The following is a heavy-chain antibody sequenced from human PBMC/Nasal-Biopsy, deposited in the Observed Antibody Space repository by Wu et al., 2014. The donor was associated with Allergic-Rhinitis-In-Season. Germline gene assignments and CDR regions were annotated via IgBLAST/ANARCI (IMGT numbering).Heavy chain of an antibody. D-gene: IGHD3-10*01. J-gene: IGHJ6*03. Sequence: TCTVSGGSISSSSYYWGWIRQPPGKGLEWIGCIYYTGSTYYNPSLTSRVTISLDTSKNQFSLKVNSLTAADTAVYYCARDRGDYYMDVWGKGTTVTVSS. CDR2: IYYTGST. CDR3: ARDRGDYYMDV. V-gene: IGHV4-39*07. CDR1: GGSISSSSYY.